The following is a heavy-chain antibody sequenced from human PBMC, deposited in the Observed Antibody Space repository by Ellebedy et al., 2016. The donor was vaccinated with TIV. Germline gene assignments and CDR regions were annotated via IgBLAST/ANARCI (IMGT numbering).Heavy chain of an antibody. V-gene: IGHV4-34*01. Sequence: MPSETLSLTCAVYGGSFSGYYWSWIRQPPGKGLKWIGEINHSGSTNYNPSLKSRLTISVDTSKNQFSRRLSSVTAADTAVYYCARGSGYSSGSMGDWFDPWGQGTLVTVSS. D-gene: IGHD6-19*01. CDR1: GGSFSGYY. J-gene: IGHJ5*02. CDR2: INHSGST. CDR3: ARGSGYSSGSMGDWFDP.